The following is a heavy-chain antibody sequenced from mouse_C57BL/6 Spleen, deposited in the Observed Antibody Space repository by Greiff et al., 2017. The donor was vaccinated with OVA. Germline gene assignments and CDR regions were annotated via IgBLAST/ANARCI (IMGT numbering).Heavy chain of an antibody. Sequence: EVQVVESGGGLVQPGGSMKLSCVASGFTFSNYWMNWVRQSPEKGLEWVAQIRLKSDNYATHYAESVKGRFTISRDDSKSSVYLQMNNLRAEDTGIYYCTAPSYYDSSPLAYWGQGTLVTVSA. J-gene: IGHJ3*01. V-gene: IGHV6-3*01. CDR2: IRLKSDNYAT. CDR1: GFTFSNYW. D-gene: IGHD1-1*01. CDR3: TAPSYYDSSPLAY.